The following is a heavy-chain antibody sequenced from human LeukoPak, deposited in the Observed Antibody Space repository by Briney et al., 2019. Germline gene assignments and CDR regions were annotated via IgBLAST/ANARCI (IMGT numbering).Heavy chain of an antibody. V-gene: IGHV1-46*01. Sequence: ASVKVTCKASGYTFISYYIHWVRQAPGQGLEWMGIINPSGGSTRYAQKFQGRVTMTRDTSTGTIYMELSSLRSEDTAVYFCARDSGTVSDAFDIWGQGTMVTVSS. J-gene: IGHJ3*02. CDR1: GYTFISYY. CDR3: ARDSGTVSDAFDI. CDR2: INPSGGST. D-gene: IGHD4-11*01.